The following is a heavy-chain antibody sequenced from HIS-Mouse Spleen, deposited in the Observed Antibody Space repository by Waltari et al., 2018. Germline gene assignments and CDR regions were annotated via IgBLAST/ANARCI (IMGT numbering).Heavy chain of an antibody. D-gene: IGHD6-19*01. CDR1: TSGMC. CDR3: ARIAEGYTSGWYAFDY. CDR2: IDWDDDK. V-gene: IGHV2-70*11. Sequence: TSGMCVSWIRQPPGKALEWLARIDWDDDKYYSTSLKTRLTISRDTSKNQVVLTMTNMDPLDTATYYCARIAEGYTSGWYAFDYWGQGTLVTVSS. J-gene: IGHJ4*02.